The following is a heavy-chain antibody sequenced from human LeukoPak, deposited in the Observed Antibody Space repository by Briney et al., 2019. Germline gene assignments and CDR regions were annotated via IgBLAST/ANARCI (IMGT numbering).Heavy chain of an antibody. CDR3: AMPGDYDPRRGAFDI. CDR2: INTNTGNP. J-gene: IGHJ3*02. CDR1: GYTFTSYA. D-gene: IGHD4-17*01. Sequence: GASVKVSCKASGYTFTSYAMNWVRQAPGQGLEWMGWINTNTGNPTYAQGFTGRFVFSLDTSVSTAYLQISCLKAEDTAVYYCAMPGDYDPRRGAFDIWGQGTMVTVSS. V-gene: IGHV7-4-1*02.